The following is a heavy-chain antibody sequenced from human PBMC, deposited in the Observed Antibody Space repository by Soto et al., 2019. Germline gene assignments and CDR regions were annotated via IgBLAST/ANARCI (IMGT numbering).Heavy chain of an antibody. V-gene: IGHV3-48*01. CDR1: GFTFSSYS. CDR3: ARDLLSGYDPYYFDY. D-gene: IGHD5-12*01. CDR2: ISSSSSTI. J-gene: IGHJ4*02. Sequence: GGSLRLSCAASGFTFSSYSMNWVRQAPGKGLEWVSYISSSSSTIYYADSVKGRFTISRDNAKNSLYLQMNSLRAEDTAVYYCARDLLSGYDPYYFDYWGQGTLVTVSS.